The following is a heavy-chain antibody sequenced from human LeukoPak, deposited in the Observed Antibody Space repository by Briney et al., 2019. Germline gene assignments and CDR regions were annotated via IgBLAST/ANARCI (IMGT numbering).Heavy chain of an antibody. CDR1: GASISSYY. CDR2: IYPSGST. V-gene: IGHV4-4*07. CDR3: ARDRNLVVVPAVANFDY. J-gene: IGHJ4*02. Sequence: SETLSLTCTASGASISSYYWSWVRQPAGKGLEWIGRIYPSGSTNYNPSLKSRVTMSVDTSKNQFSLKLSSVTVADTAVCYCARDRNLVVVPAVANFDYWGQGTLVTVSS. D-gene: IGHD2-2*01.